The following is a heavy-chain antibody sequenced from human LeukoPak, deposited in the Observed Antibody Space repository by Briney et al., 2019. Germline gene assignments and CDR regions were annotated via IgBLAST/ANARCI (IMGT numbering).Heavy chain of an antibody. J-gene: IGHJ4*02. D-gene: IGHD5-18*01. CDR3: ARDRYSYGYQFEY. V-gene: IGHV3-30-3*01. Sequence: GGSLRLSCAASGFTFSSYAMHWVRQAPGKGLEWVAVISYDGSNKYYADSVKGRFTISRDNSKNTLFLQMNSLRAEDTAVYYCARDRYSYGYQFEYWGQGTLVTVPS. CDR1: GFTFSSYA. CDR2: ISYDGSNK.